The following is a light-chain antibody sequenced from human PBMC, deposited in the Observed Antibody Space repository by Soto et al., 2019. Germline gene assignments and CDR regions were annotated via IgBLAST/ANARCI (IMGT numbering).Light chain of an antibody. Sequence: ALTQPASVSGSPGQSITLSCTGTSSDVGSYNLVSWYQQHPGKAPKLMIYEGSKRPSGVSNRFSGSKSGNTASLTISGLQAEDEADYYCCSFAGSNTFVFGTGTKVTVL. CDR3: CSFAGSNTFV. V-gene: IGLV2-23*03. CDR2: EGS. J-gene: IGLJ1*01. CDR1: SSDVGSYNL.